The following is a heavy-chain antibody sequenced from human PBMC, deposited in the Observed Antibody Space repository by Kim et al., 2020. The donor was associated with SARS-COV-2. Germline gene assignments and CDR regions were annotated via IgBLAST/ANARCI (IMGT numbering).Heavy chain of an antibody. CDR1: GFTFSSYW. Sequence: GGSLRLSCAASGFTFSSYWMSWVRQAPGKGLEWVANIKQDGSEKDYVDSVKGRFTISRDNAKNSLYLQMNSLRAEDTAVYYCARDSMVRGDKYYYYGMDVWGQGTTVTVSS. D-gene: IGHD3-10*01. V-gene: IGHV3-7*03. J-gene: IGHJ6*02. CDR3: ARDSMVRGDKYYYYGMDV. CDR2: IKQDGSEK.